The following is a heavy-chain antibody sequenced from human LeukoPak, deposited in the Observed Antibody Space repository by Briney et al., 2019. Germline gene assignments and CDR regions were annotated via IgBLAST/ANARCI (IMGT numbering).Heavy chain of an antibody. J-gene: IGHJ4*02. CDR3: ARDIAAPGLFFDY. Sequence: GGSLGLSCAASGFTLSSYWMSWVRQAPGKGLEWVANIKYDGSEIDYVDSVKGRFTISRDNAKNSLYLQMNSLRAEDTAEYYCARDIAAPGLFFDYWGQGTLVTVSS. CDR1: GFTLSSYW. CDR2: IKYDGSEI. D-gene: IGHD6-13*01. V-gene: IGHV3-7*01.